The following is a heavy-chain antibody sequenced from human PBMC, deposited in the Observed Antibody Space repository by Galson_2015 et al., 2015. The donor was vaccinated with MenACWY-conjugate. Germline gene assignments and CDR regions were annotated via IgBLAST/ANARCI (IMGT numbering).Heavy chain of an antibody. V-gene: IGHV4-4*02. CDR1: GGSISSSNW. CDR3: ARAKNIVAGESYYYYGMDV. CDR2: IYHSGST. D-gene: IGHD5-12*01. Sequence: ETLSLTCAVSGGSISSSNWWSWVRQPPGKGLEWIGEIYHSGSTNYNPSLKSRVTISVDKSKNQFSLKLSSVTAADTAVYYCARAKNIVAGESYYYYGMDVWGQGTTVTVSS. J-gene: IGHJ6*02.